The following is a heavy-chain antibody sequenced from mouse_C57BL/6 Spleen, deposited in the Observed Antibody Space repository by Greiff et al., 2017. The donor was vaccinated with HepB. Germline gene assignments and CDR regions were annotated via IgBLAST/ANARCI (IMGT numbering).Heavy chain of an antibody. V-gene: IGHV1-36*01. J-gene: IGHJ1*03. CDR3: ARRVYYDNGGWYFDV. CDR2: VYPYNGDT. CDR1: GFTFTDYY. D-gene: IGHD2-4*01. Sequence: VQLQQSGPVLVKPGPSVKISCKASGFTFTDYYMHWVKQSHGKSLEWIGLVYPYNGDTSYNQKFKGKATLTVDTSSSTAYLELNSLTSEDSAVYYCARRVYYDNGGWYFDVWGTGTTVTVSS.